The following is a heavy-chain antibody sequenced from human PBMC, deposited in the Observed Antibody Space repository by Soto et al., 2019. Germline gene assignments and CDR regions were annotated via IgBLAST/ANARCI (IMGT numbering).Heavy chain of an antibody. J-gene: IGHJ6*02. V-gene: IGHV3-7*01. Sequence: PGGSLRLSCAASGFTFSSYWMSWVRQAPGKGLEWVANIKQDGSDKYNANSVKGRFTISRDNSKNTLYLQMNSRRAEDTAGYYCAKDTGPNGYTYSYSGMAVWGQGPPVPVSS. D-gene: IGHD5-18*01. CDR3: AKDTGPNGYTYSYSGMAV. CDR1: GFTFSSYW. CDR2: IKQDGSDK.